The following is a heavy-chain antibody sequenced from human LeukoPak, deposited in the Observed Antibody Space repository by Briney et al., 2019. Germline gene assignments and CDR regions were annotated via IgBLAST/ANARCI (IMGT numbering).Heavy chain of an antibody. D-gene: IGHD6-19*01. Sequence: GGSLRLSCAASGFTFSSYSMNWVRQAPGKGLEWVSYISSSSSTIYYADSVKGRFTISRDNAKNSLYLQMNSLRDEDTAVYYCARDAQWQVHGASWFDPWGQGTLVTVSS. V-gene: IGHV3-48*02. J-gene: IGHJ5*02. CDR1: GFTFSSYS. CDR2: ISSSSSTI. CDR3: ARDAQWQVHGASWFDP.